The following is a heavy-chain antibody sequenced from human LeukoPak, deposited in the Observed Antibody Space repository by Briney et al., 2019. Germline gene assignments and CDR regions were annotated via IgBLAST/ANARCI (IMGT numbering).Heavy chain of an antibody. Sequence: GGSLRLSCAASGFTFSTYAMSWVRQAPGKGLEWVSAISGSGGSTYYADSVKGRFTISRDNSKNTLYLQMNSLRAEDTAVYYCAKGAHIVVVVAADYNWFDPWGQGTLVTVSS. J-gene: IGHJ5*02. CDR3: AKGAHIVVVVAADYNWFDP. D-gene: IGHD2-15*01. V-gene: IGHV3-23*01. CDR2: ISGSGGST. CDR1: GFTFSTYA.